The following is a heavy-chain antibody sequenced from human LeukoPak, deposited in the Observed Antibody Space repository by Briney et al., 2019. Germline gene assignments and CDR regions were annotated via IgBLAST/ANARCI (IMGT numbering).Heavy chain of an antibody. D-gene: IGHD3-10*01. Sequence: ASVKVSCKASGYTFTSYAMHWVRQAPGQRLEWMGWINAGNGNTKYSQKFQGRVTITRDTSASTAYMELSSLRSEDTAVYYCARAAYDGWVGELYYFDYWGQGTLVTVSS. CDR1: GYTFTSYA. CDR3: ARAAYDGWVGELYYFDY. CDR2: INAGNGNT. V-gene: IGHV1-3*01. J-gene: IGHJ4*02.